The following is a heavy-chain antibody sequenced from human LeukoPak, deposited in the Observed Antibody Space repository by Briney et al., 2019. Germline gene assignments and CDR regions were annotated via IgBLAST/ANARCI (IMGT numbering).Heavy chain of an antibody. CDR2: MNPKTGNT. CDR3: ARDRSSWPFDY. V-gene: IGHV1-8*01. Sequence: GASVKVSCKASGYTFTNFDINWVRQATGQWLEWMGWMNPKTGNTGSAQKLQGRVTITGNTSISTAYMELSSLRSEDTAVYYCARDRSSWPFDYWGQGTLVTVSS. D-gene: IGHD6-13*01. J-gene: IGHJ4*02. CDR1: GYTFTNFD.